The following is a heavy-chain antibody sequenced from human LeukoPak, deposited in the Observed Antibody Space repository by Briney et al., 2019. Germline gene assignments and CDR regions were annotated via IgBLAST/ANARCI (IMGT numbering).Heavy chain of an antibody. J-gene: IGHJ3*02. CDR1: GFTFSSYA. V-gene: IGHV3-15*01. Sequence: PGASLRLSCAASGFTFSSYAMSWVRQAPGKGLEWVGRIKSKTDGWTTDYAAPVKGRFTISRDDSKNTLYLQMNSLKTEDTAVYYCTSRKGGDNWNYGRAFDIWGQGTMVTVSS. D-gene: IGHD1-7*01. CDR3: TSRKGGDNWNYGRAFDI. CDR2: IKSKTDGWTT.